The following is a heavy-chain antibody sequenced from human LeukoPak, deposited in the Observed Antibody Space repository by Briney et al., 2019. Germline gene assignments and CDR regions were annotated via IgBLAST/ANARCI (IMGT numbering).Heavy chain of an antibody. Sequence: SETLSLTCTVSGGSISSYYWSWIRQPPGKGLEWIGYIYYSGSTNYNPSLKSRVTISVDTSKNQFSLKLSSVTAADTAVYYCARGEYYDFWSGYYFAEYFQHWGQGTLVTVSS. CDR3: ARGEYYDFWSGYYFAEYFQH. V-gene: IGHV4-59*01. CDR1: GGSISSYY. CDR2: IYYSGST. D-gene: IGHD3-3*01. J-gene: IGHJ1*01.